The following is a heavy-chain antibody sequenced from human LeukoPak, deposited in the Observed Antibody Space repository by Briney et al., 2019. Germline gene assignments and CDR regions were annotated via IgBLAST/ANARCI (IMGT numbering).Heavy chain of an antibody. D-gene: IGHD3-16*02. CDR3: AKDSYYDYVWGSYRYTNQFDY. Sequence: GGSLRLSCAVSGFTFSSYSMSWVRQAPGKGLEWVSAISGSGDSTYYADSVKGRFTISRDNSKNTLYLQMNSLRAEDTAVYYCAKDSYYDYVWGSYRYTNQFDYWGQGTLVTVSS. J-gene: IGHJ4*02. CDR1: GFTFSSYS. V-gene: IGHV3-23*01. CDR2: ISGSGDST.